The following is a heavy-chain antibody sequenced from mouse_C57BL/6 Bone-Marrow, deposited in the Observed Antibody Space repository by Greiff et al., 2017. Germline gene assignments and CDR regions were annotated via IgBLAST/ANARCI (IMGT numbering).Heavy chain of an antibody. J-gene: IGHJ3*01. CDR2: IRNKANGYTT. Sequence: EVHLVESGGGLVQPGGSLSLSCAASGFTFTDYYMSWVRQPPGKALEWLGFIRNKANGYTTEYSASVKGRFTISRDNSQSILYLQMNALRAEDSATFYCARGGTWFAYWGQGTLVTVSA. CDR3: ARGGTWFAY. CDR1: GFTFTDYY. V-gene: IGHV7-3*01.